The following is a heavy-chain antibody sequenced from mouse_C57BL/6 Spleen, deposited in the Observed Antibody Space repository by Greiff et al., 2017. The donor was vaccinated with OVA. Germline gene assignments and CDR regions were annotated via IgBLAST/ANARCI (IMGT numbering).Heavy chain of an antibody. CDR3: ARLGDYYGSSWFAY. CDR1: GFTFSSYT. V-gene: IGHV5-9*01. D-gene: IGHD1-1*01. J-gene: IGHJ3*01. Sequence: EVQVVESGGGLVKPGGSLKLSCAASGFTFSSYTMSWVRQTPEKRLEWVATISGGGGNTYYPDSVKGRFTISRDNAKNTLYLQMSSLRSEDTALYYCARLGDYYGSSWFAYWGQGTLVTVSA. CDR2: ISGGGGNT.